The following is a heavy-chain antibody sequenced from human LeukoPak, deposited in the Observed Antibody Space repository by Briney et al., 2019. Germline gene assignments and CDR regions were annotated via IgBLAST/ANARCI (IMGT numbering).Heavy chain of an antibody. CDR2: IWYDGSNK. Sequence: GGSLRLSCAASGFTFSSYGMHWVRRAPGKGLEWVAVIWYDGSNKYYADSVKGRFTISRDNSKNTLYLQMNSLRAEDTAVYYCARGDYGDYLRPFDYWGQGTLVTVSS. V-gene: IGHV3-33*08. CDR3: ARGDYGDYLRPFDY. D-gene: IGHD4-17*01. CDR1: GFTFSSYG. J-gene: IGHJ4*02.